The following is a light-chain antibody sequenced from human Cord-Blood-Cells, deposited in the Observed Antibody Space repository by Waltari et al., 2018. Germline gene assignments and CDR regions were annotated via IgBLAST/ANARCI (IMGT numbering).Light chain of an antibody. CDR1: QSISSY. CDR2: AAT. V-gene: IGKV1-39*01. J-gene: IGKJ1*01. Sequence: IQMTQSPSSLSASVGDRVTITCRAGQSISSYLNWYQQKPGKAPKLLIYAATSLQSGVPCRVSGRGSGTDFTLTNSSLQHEDCVNYYCQQSNSSCTFGQATAVEIK. CDR3: QQSNSSCT.